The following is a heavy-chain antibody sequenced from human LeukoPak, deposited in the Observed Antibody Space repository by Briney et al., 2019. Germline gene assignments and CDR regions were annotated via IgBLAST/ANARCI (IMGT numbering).Heavy chain of an antibody. D-gene: IGHD3-10*01. V-gene: IGHV1-3*01. CDR2: INAGNGNT. CDR3: ARVTSTVRGVTTFDY. CDR1: GYTFTSYA. Sequence: ASVKVSCKASGYTFTSYAMHWVRQAPGQRPEWMGWINAGNGNTKYSQKFQGRVTITRDTSASTAYMELSSLRSEDTAVYYCARVTSTVRGVTTFDYWGQGTLVTVSS. J-gene: IGHJ4*02.